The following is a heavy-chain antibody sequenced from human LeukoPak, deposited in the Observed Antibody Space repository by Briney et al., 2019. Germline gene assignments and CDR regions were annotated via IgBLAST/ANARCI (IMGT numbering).Heavy chain of an antibody. J-gene: IGHJ4*02. Sequence: SETLSLTCAVYGGSFSGYYWSWIRQPPGKGLEWIGEINHSGSTNYNPSLKSRVTILLDTSKNQFSLKLRSVTAADTALYYCARAVAGTDEIDYWGQGILVTVSS. CDR2: INHSGST. D-gene: IGHD6-19*01. V-gene: IGHV4-34*01. CDR3: ARAVAGTDEIDY. CDR1: GGSFSGYY.